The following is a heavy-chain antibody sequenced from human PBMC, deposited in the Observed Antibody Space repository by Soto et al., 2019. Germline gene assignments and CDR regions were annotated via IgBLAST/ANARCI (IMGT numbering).Heavy chain of an antibody. J-gene: IGHJ6*02. CDR3: ALRSPVPYYDILEGTNV. Sequence: ASVKVSCKASGYTFTSYAMHWVRQAPGQRLEWMGWINAGNGNTKYSQRFQGRVTITRDTSASTAYVELSSLRSEDTAVYYCALRSPVPYYDILEGTNVRGQVSTVTVSS. CDR1: GYTFTSYA. CDR2: INAGNGNT. D-gene: IGHD3-9*01. V-gene: IGHV1-3*01.